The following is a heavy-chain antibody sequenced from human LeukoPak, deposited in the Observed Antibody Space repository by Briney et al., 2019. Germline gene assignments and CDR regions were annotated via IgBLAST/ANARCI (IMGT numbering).Heavy chain of an antibody. V-gene: IGHV4-59*01. CDR1: GGSISSYY. CDR3: ARGVGSSSWYVSNWFDP. D-gene: IGHD6-13*01. J-gene: IGHJ5*02. Sequence: SETLSLTCTVSGGSISSYYWSWIRQPPGKGLVRIGYIYYSGSTNYNPSLKSRVTISVDTSKNQFSLKLSSVTAADTAVYYCARGVGSSSWYVSNWFDPWGQGTLVTVSS. CDR2: IYYSGST.